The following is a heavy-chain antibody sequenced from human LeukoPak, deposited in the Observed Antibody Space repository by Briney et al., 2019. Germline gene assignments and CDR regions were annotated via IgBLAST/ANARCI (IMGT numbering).Heavy chain of an antibody. CDR2: INPNSGGT. CDR3: ARRFCTGGSCYPDY. J-gene: IGHJ4*02. D-gene: IGHD2-15*01. V-gene: IGHV1-2*02. CDR1: GYTFTGYF. Sequence: GASVKVSCTASGYTFTGYFMHWVRQAPGQGLEWMGWINPNSGGTSYLQNFQGRVTMTRDTSISTAYMELSGLTSDDTAVYYCARRFCTGGSCYPDYWGQGTLVTVSS.